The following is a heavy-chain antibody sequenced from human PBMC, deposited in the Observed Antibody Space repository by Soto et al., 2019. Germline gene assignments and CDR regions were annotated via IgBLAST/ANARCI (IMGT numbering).Heavy chain of an antibody. Sequence: GGSLRLSCAASGFTFSAHGMHWVRQAPGKGLEYVSAVTPDGGRTYYAESVKGRFTISRDNSKNTLYLQMGSLRADDMAVYYCARVFGDSGGFYYDHWGQGIPVTVSS. V-gene: IGHV3-64*02. CDR1: GFTFSAHG. CDR3: ARVFGDSGGFYYDH. J-gene: IGHJ4*02. CDR2: VTPDGGRT. D-gene: IGHD3-22*01.